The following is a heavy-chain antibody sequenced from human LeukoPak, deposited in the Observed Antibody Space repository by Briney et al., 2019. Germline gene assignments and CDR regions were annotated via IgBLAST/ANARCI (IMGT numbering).Heavy chain of an antibody. J-gene: IGHJ4*02. Sequence: PGGSLRLSCAASGFTVSSNYMSWVRQAPGKGLLWVSRINSDGSSTSYADSVKGRFIISRDNAKNTLYLQMNSLRAEDTAVYYCARDPYDILTDPYFDYWGQGTLVTVSS. CDR2: INSDGSST. CDR1: GFTVSSNY. V-gene: IGHV3-74*01. D-gene: IGHD3-9*01. CDR3: ARDPYDILTDPYFDY.